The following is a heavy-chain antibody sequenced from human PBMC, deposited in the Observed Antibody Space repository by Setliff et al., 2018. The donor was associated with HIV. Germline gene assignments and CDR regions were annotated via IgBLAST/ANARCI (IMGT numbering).Heavy chain of an antibody. V-gene: IGHV4-39*07. D-gene: IGHD3-16*01. Sequence: SETLSLTCTVSGGSIGSTDYYWGWLRQPPGKGLEWIGTIDYRGNTYNNPSLKSRVTISVDTSKNQFSLKLSSVTAADTAVYYCASGGVDFVWGSYSPVPIWGQGTMVT. CDR1: GGSIGSTDYY. CDR3: ASGGVDFVWGSYSPVPI. CDR2: IDYRGNT. J-gene: IGHJ3*02.